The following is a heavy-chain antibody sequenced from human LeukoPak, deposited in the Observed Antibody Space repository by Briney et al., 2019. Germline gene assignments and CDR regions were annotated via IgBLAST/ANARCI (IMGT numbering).Heavy chain of an antibody. D-gene: IGHD3-3*02. V-gene: IGHV3-23*01. J-gene: IGHJ4*02. CDR1: GFTFSSYA. CDR2: ISGSGGST. CDR3: AKLASWVLAPNFYYFDY. Sequence: GGSLGLSCAASGFTFSSYAMSWVRQAPGKGLEWVSAISGSGGSTYYADSVKGRFTISRDNSKNTLYLQMNSLRAEDTAVYYCAKLASWVLAPNFYYFDYWGQGTLVTVSS.